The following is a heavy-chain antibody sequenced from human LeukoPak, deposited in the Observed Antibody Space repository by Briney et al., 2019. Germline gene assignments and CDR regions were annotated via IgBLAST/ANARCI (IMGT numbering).Heavy chain of an antibody. CDR2: ISSSSSTI. CDR1: GFTFSSYS. D-gene: IGHD6-13*01. V-gene: IGHV3-48*04. CDR3: ARAGYSSSWYGRY. J-gene: IGHJ4*02. Sequence: PGGSMRLSCAASGFTFSSYSMNWVRQAPGKGLEWVSYISSSSSTIYYADSVKGRFTISRDNAKNSLYLQMNSLRAEDTAVYYCARAGYSSSWYGRYWGQGTLVTVSS.